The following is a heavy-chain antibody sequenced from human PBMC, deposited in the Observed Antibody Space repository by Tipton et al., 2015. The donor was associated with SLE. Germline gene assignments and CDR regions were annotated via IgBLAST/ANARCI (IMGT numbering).Heavy chain of an antibody. CDR3: AREPITHYYYDMDA. CDR1: GGSISSGSYY. D-gene: IGHD5-12*01. CDR2: IYTSGST. J-gene: IGHJ6*03. Sequence: TLSLTCTVSGGSISSGSYYWSWIRQRAGKGLEWIGRIYTSGSTNYNPSLKSRVTISVDTSKNQFSLKLNSVTAADTAVYYCAREPITHYYYDMDAWGKGTTVTVSS. V-gene: IGHV4-61*02.